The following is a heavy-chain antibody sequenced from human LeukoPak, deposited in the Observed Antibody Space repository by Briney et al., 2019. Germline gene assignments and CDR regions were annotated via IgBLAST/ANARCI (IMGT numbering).Heavy chain of an antibody. Sequence: GGSLRLSCVASGFTFSSYAMHWVRQAPGKGLEWVAVISYDGSNKYYADSVKGRFTISRDNSKNTLYLQMNSLRAEDTAVYYCAREGDGYNLDYWGQGTLVTVSS. CDR2: ISYDGSNK. CDR3: AREGDGYNLDY. CDR1: GFTFSSYA. J-gene: IGHJ4*02. V-gene: IGHV3-30-3*01. D-gene: IGHD5-24*01.